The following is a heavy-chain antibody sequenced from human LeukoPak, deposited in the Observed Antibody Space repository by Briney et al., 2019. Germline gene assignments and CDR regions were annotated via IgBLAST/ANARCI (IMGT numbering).Heavy chain of an antibody. CDR2: IKPDGTEK. J-gene: IGHJ4*02. V-gene: IGHV3-7*01. Sequence: GGSLRLSCAASGFVFSNYWMSWVHQAPGKGMEWVANIKPDGTEKYYVHSLKGRFTISRDNAKNSLYLQMNSLRVEDTAVYYCARGGNSSWEYWGQRALVTVSS. CDR3: ARGGNSSWEY. CDR1: GFVFSNYW. D-gene: IGHD1-26*01.